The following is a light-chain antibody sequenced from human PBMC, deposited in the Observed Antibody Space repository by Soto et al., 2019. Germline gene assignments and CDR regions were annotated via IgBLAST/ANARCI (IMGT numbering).Light chain of an antibody. CDR2: GAS. CDR3: LQYDNPPLT. V-gene: IGKV1-33*01. J-gene: IGKJ4*01. CDR1: QDIRNY. Sequence: DIQMTQSPSSLSASVGDRVTITCQASQDIRNYLDWYQQKPGEVPKLLIYGASNLETGVPSRFSGSGSGTDFTFTISSLQAEDIATYYCLQYDNPPLTFGGGTKVEIK.